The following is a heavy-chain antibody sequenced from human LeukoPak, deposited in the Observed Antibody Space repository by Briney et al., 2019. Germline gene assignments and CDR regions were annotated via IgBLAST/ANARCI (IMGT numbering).Heavy chain of an antibody. CDR3: ARRDPRYCSSTSCYDAFDI. CDR2: IYYSGST. D-gene: IGHD2-2*01. V-gene: IGHV4-31*03. CDR1: GGSISSGGYY. J-gene: IGHJ3*02. Sequence: SQTLSLTCTVSGGSISSGGYYRSWIRQHPGKGLEWIGYIYYSGSTYYNPSLKSRVTISVDTSKNQFSLKLSSVTAADTAVYYCARRDPRYCSSTSCYDAFDIWGQGTMVTVSS.